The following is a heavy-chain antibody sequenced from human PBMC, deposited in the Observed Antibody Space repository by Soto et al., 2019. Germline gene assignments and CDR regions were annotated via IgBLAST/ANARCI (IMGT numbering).Heavy chain of an antibody. V-gene: IGHV1-18*04. CDR2: ISAYNGNT. D-gene: IGHD2-2*01. CDR1: GYTFPTYD. CDR3: ARDIVVVPAASSGGYYYYGMDV. J-gene: IGHJ6*02. Sequence: SVKVSCKASGYTFPTYDILGVRQAPVQGLEWMGWISAYNGNTNYSQKLQGRVTMTTYTSTSTAYMELRSLRSDDTAVYYCARDIVVVPAASSGGYYYYGMDVWGQGTTVTVSS.